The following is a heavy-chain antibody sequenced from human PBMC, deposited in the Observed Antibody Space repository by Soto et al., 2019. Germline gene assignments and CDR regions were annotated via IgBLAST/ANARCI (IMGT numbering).Heavy chain of an antibody. CDR3: ARGSSWELPNYYYYGMDV. CDR1: GYTFTSYG. V-gene: IGHV1-18*01. J-gene: IGHJ6*02. Sequence: ASVKVSCKASGYTFTSYGISWVRQAPGQGLEWMGWISAYNGNTNYAQKLQGRVTMTTDTSTSTAYMELRSLRSDDTAVYYCARGSSWELPNYYYYGMDVWGQETTVTVAS. CDR2: ISAYNGNT. D-gene: IGHD1-26*01.